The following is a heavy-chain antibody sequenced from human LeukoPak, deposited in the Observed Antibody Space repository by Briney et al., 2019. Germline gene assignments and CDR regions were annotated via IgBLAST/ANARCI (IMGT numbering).Heavy chain of an antibody. Sequence: PGGSLRLSCAASGFTFSSYGMHWVRQAPGKGLEWVAVIWYDGSNKYYADSVKGRFTISRDNSKNTLYLQMNSLRAEDTAVYYCARGRSGFDGTYFDYWGQGTLVTVSS. CDR1: GFTFSSYG. V-gene: IGHV3-33*01. CDR2: IWYDGSNK. J-gene: IGHJ4*02. D-gene: IGHD5-12*01. CDR3: ARGRSGFDGTYFDY.